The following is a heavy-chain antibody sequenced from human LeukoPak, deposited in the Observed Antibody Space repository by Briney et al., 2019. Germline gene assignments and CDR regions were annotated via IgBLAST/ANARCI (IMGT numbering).Heavy chain of an antibody. CDR1: GFTFSSYS. V-gene: IGHV3-21*01. CDR3: ARGGTELGIDAFDI. Sequence: GGSLRLSCAASGFTFSSYSMNWVRQAPGKGLDWVSSISSSSSYIYYADSVKGRFTISRDNAKNSLYLQMNSLRAEDTAVYYCARGGTELGIDAFDIWGQGTMVTVSS. J-gene: IGHJ3*02. CDR2: ISSSSSYI. D-gene: IGHD7-27*01.